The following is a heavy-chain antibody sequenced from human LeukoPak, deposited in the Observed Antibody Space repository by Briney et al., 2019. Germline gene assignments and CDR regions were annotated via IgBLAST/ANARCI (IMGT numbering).Heavy chain of an antibody. V-gene: IGHV1-69*13. CDR2: IIPIFGTA. CDR3: ARGVVGATTGAYSFDY. D-gene: IGHD1-26*01. J-gene: IGHJ4*02. CDR1: GGTFSSYA. Sequence: SVKVSCKASGGTFSSYAVSWVRQAPGQGLEWMGGIIPIFGTANYAQKFQGRVTIIADESTSTAYMELSSLRSEDTAVYYCARGVVGATTGAYSFDYWGRGTLVTVSS.